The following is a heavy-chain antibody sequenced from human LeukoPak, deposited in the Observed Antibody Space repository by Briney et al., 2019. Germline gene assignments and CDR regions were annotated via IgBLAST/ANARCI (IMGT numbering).Heavy chain of an antibody. D-gene: IGHD1-26*01. Sequence: GGSLRLSCAVYGFTFTSYAMSWVRQAPGKGLEWVSGISDSGLSTYYADSVEGRFTISRDNSKNTLYLQMNSLRAEDTAIYYCAKDRGELPYYYYMDVWGKGTTVTVSS. CDR1: GFTFTSYA. V-gene: IGHV3-23*01. CDR2: ISDSGLST. J-gene: IGHJ6*03. CDR3: AKDRGELPYYYYMDV.